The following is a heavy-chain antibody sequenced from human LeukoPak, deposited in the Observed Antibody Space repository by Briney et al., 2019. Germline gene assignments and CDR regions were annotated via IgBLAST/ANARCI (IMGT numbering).Heavy chain of an antibody. V-gene: IGHV4-59*12. CDR2: IYYSGGT. J-gene: IGHJ6*03. D-gene: IGHD3-3*01. CDR3: ARDAIITIGGGYYYYYMDV. CDR1: GGSISSYY. Sequence: SETLSLTCTVSGGSISSYYWSWIRQPPGKGLEWIGYIYYSGGTNYNPSLKSRVTISVDTSKNQFSLKLSSVTAADTAVYYCARDAIITIGGGYYYYYMDVWGKGTTVTVSS.